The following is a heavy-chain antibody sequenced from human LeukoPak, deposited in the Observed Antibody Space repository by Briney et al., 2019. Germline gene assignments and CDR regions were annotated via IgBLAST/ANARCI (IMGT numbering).Heavy chain of an antibody. Sequence: GGSLRLSCAASGFTFSSYWMSWVRQAPGKGLEWVANIKQDGSEKYYVDSVKGRFTISRDNAKNSLYLQMNSLRAEDTAVYYCARENMDRGDDAFDIWGQGTMVTVSS. CDR3: ARENMDRGDDAFDI. D-gene: IGHD4-17*01. J-gene: IGHJ3*02. CDR1: GFTFSSYW. V-gene: IGHV3-7*01. CDR2: IKQDGSEK.